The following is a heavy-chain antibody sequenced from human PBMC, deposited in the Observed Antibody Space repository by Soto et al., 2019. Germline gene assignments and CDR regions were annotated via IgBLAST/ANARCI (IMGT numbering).Heavy chain of an antibody. CDR1: GGSISGYY. Sequence: SETLSLTCTVSGGSISGYYWSWIRQPPGKGLEWIGYIYYTGSTNYNPSLKSRVTKSLDTSKNQFSLRLSSVTAADTAVYYCATYASGTYYYFDYWGQGTLVTVSS. J-gene: IGHJ4*02. D-gene: IGHD3-10*01. V-gene: IGHV4-59*01. CDR3: ATYASGTYYYFDY. CDR2: IYYTGST.